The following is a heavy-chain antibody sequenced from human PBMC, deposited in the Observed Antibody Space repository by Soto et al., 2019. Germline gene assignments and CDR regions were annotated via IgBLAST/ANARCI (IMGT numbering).Heavy chain of an antibody. CDR1: GFTFTSYW. CDR3: ATAFRSGYYAY. J-gene: IGHJ4*02. CDR2: IYGGDSDT. D-gene: IGHD3-3*01. Sequence: GESLKISCKGSGFTFTSYWIGWVRQMPGKGLEWMGVIYGGDSDTRYSPSFEGQVTISADRSNSIAYLQWDSLKASETDLYYCATAFRSGYYAYWGQGSLVTVSS. V-gene: IGHV5-51*01.